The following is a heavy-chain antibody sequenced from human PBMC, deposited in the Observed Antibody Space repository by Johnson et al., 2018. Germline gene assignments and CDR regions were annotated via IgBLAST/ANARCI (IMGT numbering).Heavy chain of an antibody. V-gene: IGHV4-39*01. Sequence: QVQLVQSVPGLVKPSETLSPTCTVSGGSISTTTYYWGWIRQPPGKGLEWIGTMHSSGLTYYNPALKSRVTVSMDTSKNQFSLNLSSVPAADTAVYYCMRSWVANSNWPYAMDGWGQGTTVTVSS. D-gene: IGHD1-20*01. CDR3: MRSWVANSNWPYAMDG. CDR1: GGSISTTTYY. CDR2: MHSSGLT. J-gene: IGHJ6*02.